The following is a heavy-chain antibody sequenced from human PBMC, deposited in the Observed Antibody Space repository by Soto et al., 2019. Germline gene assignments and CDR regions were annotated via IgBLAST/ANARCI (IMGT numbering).Heavy chain of an antibody. Sequence: SVKVSCKASGGTFSSYAISWVRQAPGQGLEWMGGIIPIFGTANYAQKFQGRVTITADKSTSTAYMELSSLRSEDTAVYYCARDKAAAVRYYYYGMDVWGQGTTVTVSS. D-gene: IGHD6-13*01. V-gene: IGHV1-69*06. CDR2: IIPIFGTA. CDR1: GGTFSSYA. CDR3: ARDKAAAVRYYYYGMDV. J-gene: IGHJ6*02.